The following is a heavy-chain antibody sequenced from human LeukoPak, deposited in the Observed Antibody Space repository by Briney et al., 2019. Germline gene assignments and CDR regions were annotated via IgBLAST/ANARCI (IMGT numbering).Heavy chain of an antibody. CDR3: AKDPTEYYDSSGYCYFDY. CDR2: ISGSGGST. Sequence: GASLRLSCAASGFTFSSYAMSWVRQAPGKGLEWVSAISGSGGSTYCADSVKGRFTISRDNSKNTLYLQMNSLRAEDTAVYYCAKDPTEYYDSSGYCYFDYWGQGTLVTVSS. D-gene: IGHD3-22*01. CDR1: GFTFSSYA. J-gene: IGHJ4*02. V-gene: IGHV3-23*01.